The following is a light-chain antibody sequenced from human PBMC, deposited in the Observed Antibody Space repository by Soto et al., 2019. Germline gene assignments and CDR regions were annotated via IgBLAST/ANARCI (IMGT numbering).Light chain of an antibody. CDR2: DVS. Sequence: QSALTQPRSVSGSPGQSVTISCTGTSSDVGGYNYVSWYQQHPGKAPKLMIYDVSKRPSGVPDRFSGSKSGNTASLTISGLQAEDGADFYCCLIGGSYTLVFGGGTKLTVL. CDR3: CLIGGSYTLV. J-gene: IGLJ2*01. V-gene: IGLV2-11*01. CDR1: SSDVGGYNY.